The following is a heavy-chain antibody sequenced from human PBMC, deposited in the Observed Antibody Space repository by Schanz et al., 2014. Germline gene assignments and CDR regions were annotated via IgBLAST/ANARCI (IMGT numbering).Heavy chain of an antibody. Sequence: QVQLVESGGGVVQFGRSLRLSCVASGFTFSSYGMHWVRQAPGKGLEWVAVIWYDENNKYYADSVKGRFTMSRDNSKNTLYLQMNSLRAEDTDVYYCARANYRRKINFDYWGRGTLVTVSS. CDR3: ARANYRRKINFDY. J-gene: IGHJ4*02. CDR1: GFTFSSYG. D-gene: IGHD3-10*01. V-gene: IGHV3-33*01. CDR2: IWYDENNK.